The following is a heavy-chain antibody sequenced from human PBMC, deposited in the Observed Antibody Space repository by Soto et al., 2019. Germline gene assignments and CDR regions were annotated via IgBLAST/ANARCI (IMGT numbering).Heavy chain of an antibody. CDR2: ISGSGGST. CDR3: AKVPSSYGSGSPDDY. CDR1: GFTFSSYP. V-gene: IGHV3-23*01. Sequence: GGSLRLSCAASGFTFSSYPMSWVRQAPGKGLEWVSAISGSGGSTYYADSVKGRFTISRDNSKNTLYLQMNSLRAEDTAVYYCAKVPSSYGSGSPDDYWGQGTLVTVSS. D-gene: IGHD3-10*01. J-gene: IGHJ4*02.